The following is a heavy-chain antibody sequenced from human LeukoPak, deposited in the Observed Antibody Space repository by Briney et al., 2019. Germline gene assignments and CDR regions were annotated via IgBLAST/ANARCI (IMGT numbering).Heavy chain of an antibody. D-gene: IGHD1-1*01. CDR1: GFTFSRLS. CDR2: ISSGSTYI. V-gene: IGHV3-21*01. J-gene: IGHJ2*01. Sequence: GGSLRLPCSASGFTFSRLSMNWLRPAPEKGLVCVSTISSGSTYIFYADSVKGRFTISRDNAKNSLYLQMNSLRGEDTAAYYCAGSDTTGYTPREWDYWYFDLWGRGTLVTVSS. CDR3: AGSDTTGYTPREWDYWYFDL.